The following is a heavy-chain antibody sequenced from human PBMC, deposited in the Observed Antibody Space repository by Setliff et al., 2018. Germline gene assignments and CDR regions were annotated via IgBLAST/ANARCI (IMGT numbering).Heavy chain of an antibody. Sequence: GGFLIPSCASSGFTFNNYAKNWVRQAPGKGLEWVSTISGSGNSTYYADSVMGRFIISRDNSKDSLYLQLNSLRAEDTAVYYCAKDGVGPTYTYFFDFWGQGSQVTVSS. CDR2: ISGSGNST. CDR1: GFTFNNYA. V-gene: IGHV3-23*01. D-gene: IGHD1-26*01. J-gene: IGHJ4*02. CDR3: AKDGVGPTYTYFFDF.